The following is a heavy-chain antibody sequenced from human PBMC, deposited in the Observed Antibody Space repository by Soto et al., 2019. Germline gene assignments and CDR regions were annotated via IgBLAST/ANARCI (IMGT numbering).Heavy chain of an antibody. CDR3: AHRPPNDYIRGSYRNYFDY. CDR2: IYWDDDK. CDR1: GFSLSTSGVG. Sequence: QITLKESGPTLVKPTQTLTLTCTFSGFSLSTSGVGVGWIRQPPGKALEWLALIYWDDDKRYSPSLKSRLTITKDTSKNQVVLTMTNMDPVDTATYYCAHRPPNDYIRGSYRNYFDYWGQGTLVTVSS. V-gene: IGHV2-5*02. J-gene: IGHJ4*02. D-gene: IGHD3-16*02.